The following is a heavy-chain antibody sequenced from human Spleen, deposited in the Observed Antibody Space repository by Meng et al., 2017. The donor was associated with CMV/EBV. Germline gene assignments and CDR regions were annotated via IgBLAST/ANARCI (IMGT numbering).Heavy chain of an antibody. CDR1: GYSFTKYG. CDR2: ISADNGDT. J-gene: IGHJ4*02. D-gene: IGHD7-27*01. CDR3: ARDNNWGPDY. V-gene: IGHV1-18*01. Sequence: ASVKVSCKASGYSFTKYGISWVRQAPGQGLEWMGWISADNGDTNYAQQFQGRVTLTRDTSINTGYMELTRLTSDDTAVYYCARDNNWGPDYWGQGTLVTVSS.